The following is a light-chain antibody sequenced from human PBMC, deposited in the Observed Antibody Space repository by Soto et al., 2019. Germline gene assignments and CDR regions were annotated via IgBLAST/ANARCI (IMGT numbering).Light chain of an antibody. Sequence: EIVLTQSPGTLSLSPGERATLSCRASQSVSSSYFAWYQQKPGQAPRLLIYGASSRATGIPDGFSGSGSGTDFTLTISRLEPEDFAVYYCQQYGSSQSFGQGTKVEIK. CDR1: QSVSSSY. CDR3: QQYGSSQS. CDR2: GAS. J-gene: IGKJ1*01. V-gene: IGKV3-20*01.